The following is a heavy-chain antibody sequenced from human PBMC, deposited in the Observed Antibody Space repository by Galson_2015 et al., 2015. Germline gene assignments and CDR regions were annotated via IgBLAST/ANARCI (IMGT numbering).Heavy chain of an antibody. CDR3: AYGGTVTTYDAFDI. CDR1: GDSVSSNSAA. CDR2: TYYKSKWYN. Sequence: CAISGDSVSSNSAAWNWIRQSPSRGLEWLGRTYYKSKWYNDYAVSVKSRITISPDTSKNQFSLQLNSVTPEDTAVYYCAYGGTVTTYDAFDIWGQWTMVTVS. D-gene: IGHD4-17*01. V-gene: IGHV6-1*01. J-gene: IGHJ3*02.